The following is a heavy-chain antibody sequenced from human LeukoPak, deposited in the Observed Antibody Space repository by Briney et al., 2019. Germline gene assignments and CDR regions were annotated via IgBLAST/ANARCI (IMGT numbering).Heavy chain of an antibody. D-gene: IGHD5-18*01. V-gene: IGHV1-18*04. J-gene: IGHJ3*02. CDR1: GYTFTSYG. Sequence: ASVKVSCKASGYTFTSYGFTWVRQAPGLGLEWMGWISAYKGNTNYAHKLQGRVTMTTDTSTSTAYMELMSLRSDDAAVYYGATNRGYSYVHDDFDILGQGTMVTVS. CDR2: ISAYKGNT. CDR3: ATNRGYSYVHDDFDI.